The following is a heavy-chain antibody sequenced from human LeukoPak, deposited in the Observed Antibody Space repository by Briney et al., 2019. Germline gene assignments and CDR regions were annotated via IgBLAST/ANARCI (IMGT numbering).Heavy chain of an antibody. CDR1: GLTFSSYW. D-gene: IGHD3-3*01. J-gene: IGHJ4*02. Sequence: GGSLRLPCAASGLTFSSYWMSWVRQAPGKGLEWVAVISSDGSNKYYADSVKGRFTISRDNSKNTLYLQMNSLRAEDAAVYYCAKTYYDFWSGFYDYWGQGTLVTVSS. V-gene: IGHV3-30*18. CDR2: ISSDGSNK. CDR3: AKTYYDFWSGFYDY.